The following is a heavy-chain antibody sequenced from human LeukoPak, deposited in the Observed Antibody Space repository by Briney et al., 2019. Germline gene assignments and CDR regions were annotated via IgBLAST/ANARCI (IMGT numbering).Heavy chain of an antibody. V-gene: IGHV3-21*04. CDR2: ITRSSIYI. CDR1: GFTFSSYT. D-gene: IGHD3-10*01. CDR3: AKDRGIISDY. Sequence: GGSLRLSCAASGFTFSSYTMNWVRQAPGKGLEWVSSITRSSIYIYYADSVKGRFTISRDNSKNTLYLQMNSLRAEDTAVYYCAKDRGIISDYWGQGTLVTVSS. J-gene: IGHJ4*02.